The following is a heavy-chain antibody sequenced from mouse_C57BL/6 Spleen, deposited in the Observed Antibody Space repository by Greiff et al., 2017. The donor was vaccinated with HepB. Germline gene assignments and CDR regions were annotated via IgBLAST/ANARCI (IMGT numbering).Heavy chain of an antibody. D-gene: IGHD2-10*01. CDR2: IYPRSGNT. CDR3: ATYYGGAY. V-gene: IGHV1-81*01. J-gene: IGHJ3*01. CDR1: GYTFTSYG. Sequence: QVQLQQSGAELARPGASVKLSCKASGYTFTSYGISWVKQRTGQGLEWIGEIYPRSGNTYYNEKFKGKATLTAAKSSSTAYMELRSLTSEDSAVYFCATYYGGAYWGQGTLVTVSA.